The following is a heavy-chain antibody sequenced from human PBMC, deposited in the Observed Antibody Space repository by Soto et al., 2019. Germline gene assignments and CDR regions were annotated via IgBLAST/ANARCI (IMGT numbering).Heavy chain of an antibody. J-gene: IGHJ4*02. V-gene: IGHV1-69*13. CDR3: AGGGYYHSSGYSGY. D-gene: IGHD3-22*01. CDR1: GGTFSSYA. CDR2: IIPIFGTA. Sequence: SVKVSCKASGGTFSSYAISWVRQAPGQGLEWMGGIIPIFGTANYAQKFQGRVTITADESTSTAYMELSSLRSEDTAVYYCAGGGYYHSSGYSGYWGQGTLVTVSS.